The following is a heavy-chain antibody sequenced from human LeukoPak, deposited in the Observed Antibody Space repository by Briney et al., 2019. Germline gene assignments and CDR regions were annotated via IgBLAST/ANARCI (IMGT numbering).Heavy chain of an antibody. CDR2: INPNSGGT. J-gene: IGHJ4*02. V-gene: IGHV1-2*02. Sequence: ASVKVSCKASGYTFTGYYMHWVRQAPGQGLEWMGWINPNSGGTNYAQKFQGRVTMTRDTSISTAYMELSRLRSDDTAVYYCARVHAYYYDSSGYYDYWGQGTLVTVSS. D-gene: IGHD3-22*01. CDR3: ARVHAYYYDSSGYYDY. CDR1: GYTFTGYY.